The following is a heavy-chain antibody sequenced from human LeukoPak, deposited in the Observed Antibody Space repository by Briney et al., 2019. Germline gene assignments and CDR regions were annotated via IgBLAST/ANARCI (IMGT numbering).Heavy chain of an antibody. D-gene: IGHD6-19*01. CDR2: IFSGGST. CDR3: ARDLKTSGWYGDFDY. CDR1: GFTDSSNY. V-gene: IGHV3-53*01. J-gene: IGHJ4*02. Sequence: PGGSLRLSCVASGFTDSSNYMSWVRQARGKGLEGVSAIFSGGSTFYADSVTGRFTISRDNSKTTVYLEMNSLRAEDTAVYYCARDLKTSGWYGDFDYWGQGTLVTVSS.